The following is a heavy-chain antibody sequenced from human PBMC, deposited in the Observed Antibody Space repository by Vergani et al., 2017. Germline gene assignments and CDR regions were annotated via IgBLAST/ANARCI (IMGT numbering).Heavy chain of an antibody. J-gene: IGHJ4*02. CDR1: GFTFSDYY. Sequence: QVQLVESGGGLVKPGGPLRLSCAASGFTFSDYYLSWIRQAPGKGLGWVSYISSSGSTIYYADYVKGRFTISRDNTKNSLQLQMNSLGAEDTAVYYCARGHRGYSYGDSGYWGQGTLVTVSS. CDR2: ISSSGSTI. D-gene: IGHD5-18*01. CDR3: ARGHRGYSYGDSGY. V-gene: IGHV3-11*01.